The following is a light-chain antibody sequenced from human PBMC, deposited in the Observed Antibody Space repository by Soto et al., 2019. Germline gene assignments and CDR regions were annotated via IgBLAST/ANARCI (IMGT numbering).Light chain of an antibody. CDR1: RSDVGGYNY. CDR2: EVS. J-gene: IGLJ1*01. V-gene: IGLV2-8*01. Sequence: QSVLTQPPSASGSPGQSVTISCTGNRSDVGGYNYVSWYQQHPGRAPKLMISEVSKRPSGVPDRFSASKSGNTASLTVSGLQAEDEADYYCSSYAGSNNFVFGTGTKVTVL. CDR3: SSYAGSNNFV.